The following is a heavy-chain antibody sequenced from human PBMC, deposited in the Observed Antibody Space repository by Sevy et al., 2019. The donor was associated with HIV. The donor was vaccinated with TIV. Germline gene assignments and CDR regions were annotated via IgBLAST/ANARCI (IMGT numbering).Heavy chain of an antibody. CDR1: GYSISSGYH. D-gene: IGHD2-21*01. J-gene: IGHJ4*02. V-gene: IGHV4-38-2*02. Sequence: SQTLSLTCAVSGYSISSGYHWGWFRQPPGKGLEWLASIYHSGGSSYNPSLKSRLTISLDGPNYQFSLKLASLTAADTAVYYCARDLGSGGNSDYWGQGTLVTVSS. CDR2: IYHSGGS. CDR3: ARDLGSGGNSDY.